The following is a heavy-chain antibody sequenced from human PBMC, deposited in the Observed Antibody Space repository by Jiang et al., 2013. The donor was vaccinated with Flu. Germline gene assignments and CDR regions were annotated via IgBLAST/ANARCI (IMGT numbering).Heavy chain of an antibody. Sequence: GSGLVKPSETLSLTCTVSGGSISSYYWSWIRQPPGKGLEWIGYIYYSGSTNYNPSLKSRVTISVDTSKNQFSLKLSSVTAADTAVYYCARAANWLNWFDPWGQGTLVTVSS. J-gene: IGHJ5*02. CDR1: GGSISSYY. V-gene: IGHV4-59*01. CDR3: ARAANWLNWFDP. CDR2: IYYSGST. D-gene: IGHD3-9*01.